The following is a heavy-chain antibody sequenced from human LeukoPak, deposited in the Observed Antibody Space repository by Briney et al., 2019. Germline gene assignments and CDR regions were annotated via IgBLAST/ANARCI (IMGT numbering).Heavy chain of an antibody. CDR3: ARGLYCSGGSCRFDY. V-gene: IGHV5-51*01. J-gene: IGHJ4*02. CDR2: VYPGDSDI. Sequence: GESLKISCEAAGYSFTSSWIGWLRQLPGKGLVWMVSVYPGDSDIRYNPSFQSQVTISADKSITTAYLQWSSLKASDTAIYYCARGLYCSGGSCRFDYWGQGTLVTGSS. CDR1: GYSFTSSW. D-gene: IGHD2-15*01.